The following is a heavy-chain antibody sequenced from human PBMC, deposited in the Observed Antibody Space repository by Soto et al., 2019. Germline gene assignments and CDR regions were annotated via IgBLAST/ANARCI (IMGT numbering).Heavy chain of an antibody. J-gene: IGHJ4*02. V-gene: IGHV2-5*02. CDR1: GFSLNTGGVG. Sequence: QITLKESGPTLVKPTQTLTLTCTFSGFSLNTGGVGVGWIRQPPGKALEWLAVIYWDDDKRYSPSLKRRLTITKDTYKNLVVLTMTDMDPVDTATYFCAHTPWFGDKLDCWGQGTLVTVSS. CDR2: IYWDDDK. CDR3: AHTPWFGDKLDC. D-gene: IGHD3-10*01.